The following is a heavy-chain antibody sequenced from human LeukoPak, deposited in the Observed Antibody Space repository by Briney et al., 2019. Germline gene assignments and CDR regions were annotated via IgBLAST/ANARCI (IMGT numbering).Heavy chain of an antibody. J-gene: IGHJ4*02. CDR1: GFTFSSYW. CDR2: IKQDGSEK. V-gene: IGHV3-7*01. D-gene: IGHD3-16*01. Sequence: GGSLRLSCAASGFTFSSYWMIWVRQAPGKGPEWVANIKQDGSEKSYVDSVKGRFTISRDNAKNSLYLQINSLRAEDTAVYYCARSRYGGYWGQGTLVTVSS. CDR3: ARSRYGGY.